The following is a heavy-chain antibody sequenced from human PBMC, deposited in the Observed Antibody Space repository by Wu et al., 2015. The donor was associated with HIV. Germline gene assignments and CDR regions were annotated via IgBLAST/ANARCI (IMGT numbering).Heavy chain of an antibody. CDR1: GYTFTGYF. V-gene: IGHV1-69*01. J-gene: IGHJ6*02. CDR2: VTPIFGPA. D-gene: IGHD5-12*01. Sequence: QVQLVQSGAEVKKPGASVNVSCKASGYTFTGYFLHWVRQAPGQGLEWLGEVTPIFGPATYAQKFQDRITIVADESTNTAYMELTSLTFEDTAVYYCARNTDSVATSLYSLGVWGQGTVVTVSS. CDR3: ARNTDSVATSLYSLGV.